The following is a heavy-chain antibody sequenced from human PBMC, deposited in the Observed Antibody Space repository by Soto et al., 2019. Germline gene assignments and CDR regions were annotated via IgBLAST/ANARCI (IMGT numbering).Heavy chain of an antibody. J-gene: IGHJ6*02. Sequence: GASVKVSCKASGYTFTGYYMHWVRQAPGQGLEWMGWINPNSGGTNYAQKFQGWVTMTRDTSISTAYMELSRLRSDDTAVYYCARDLGATIFGVVMVPYYYGMDVWGQGTTVTVSS. CDR2: INPNSGGT. CDR1: GYTFTGYY. CDR3: ARDLGATIFGVVMVPYYYGMDV. V-gene: IGHV1-2*04. D-gene: IGHD3-3*01.